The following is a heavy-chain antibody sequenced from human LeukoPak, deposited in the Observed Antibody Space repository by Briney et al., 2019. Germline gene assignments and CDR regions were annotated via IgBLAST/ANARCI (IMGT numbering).Heavy chain of an antibody. Sequence: SETLSLTCTVSGGSISSYDWSWIRQPPGKGLEWIGYIYYSGSTNYNPSLKSRVTISVDTSKNQFSLKLNSVTAADTAVYYCALGYYGSGSYHDAFDIWGQGTMVTVSS. D-gene: IGHD3-10*01. V-gene: IGHV4-59*01. CDR3: ALGYYGSGSYHDAFDI. CDR2: IYYSGST. CDR1: GGSISSYD. J-gene: IGHJ3*02.